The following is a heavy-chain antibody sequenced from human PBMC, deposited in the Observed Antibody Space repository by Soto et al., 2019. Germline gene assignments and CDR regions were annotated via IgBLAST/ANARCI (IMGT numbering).Heavy chain of an antibody. D-gene: IGHD2-15*01. CDR3: ARFSGGSYNTYYFYYGMDV. CDR2: ISAYNGNT. J-gene: IGHJ6*02. V-gene: IGHV1-18*04. Sequence: ASVKVSCKASGYTFASYGISWVRQAPGQGLDWMGWISAYNGNTKYAQDLQGRVTMTTDTSTSTAYMELRSLRSDDTAMYYCARFSGGSYNTYYFYYGMDVWGQGTTVTVSS. CDR1: GYTFASYG.